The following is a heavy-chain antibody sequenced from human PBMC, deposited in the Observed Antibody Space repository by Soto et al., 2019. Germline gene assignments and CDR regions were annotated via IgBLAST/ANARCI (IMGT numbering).Heavy chain of an antibody. V-gene: IGHV1-18*04. J-gene: IGHJ4*02. CDR2: ISAYTGNA. Sequence: QVQLVQSGAELKKPGSSVKVSCTSSGNIFTNHGITWVRQAPGQGLEWMGWISAYTGNANYAQKFHDRVIMTIDTSTRTAYMELRTLLADDTAVYYCATAYYYDSSGSDPYYFDYWGQGTLVTVSS. D-gene: IGHD3-22*01. CDR1: GNIFTNHG. CDR3: ATAYYYDSSGSDPYYFDY.